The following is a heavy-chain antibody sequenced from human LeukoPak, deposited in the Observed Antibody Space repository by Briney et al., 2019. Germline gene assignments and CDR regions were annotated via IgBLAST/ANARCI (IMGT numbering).Heavy chain of an antibody. CDR1: GGSISSGGYY. V-gene: IGHV4-31*03. D-gene: IGHD3-9*01. CDR3: ARLNYDILTGPDY. Sequence: SETLSLTCTVSGGSISSGGYYWSWIPPHPGQGLEWIGYIYYSGSTYYNPSLKSRVTISVDTSKNQFSLKLSSVTAADTAVYYCARLNYDILTGPDYWGQGTLVTVSS. J-gene: IGHJ4*02. CDR2: IYYSGST.